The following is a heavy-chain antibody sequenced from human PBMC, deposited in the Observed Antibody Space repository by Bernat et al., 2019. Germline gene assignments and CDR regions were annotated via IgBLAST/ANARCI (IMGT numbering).Heavy chain of an antibody. CDR2: MNHAGST. V-gene: IGHV4-31*03. D-gene: IGHD2-15*01. J-gene: IGHJ2*01. CDR3: ARGLGRRYFDL. Sequence: QVQLQESGPGLVKPSQTLSLTCTVSGGSISSGGYYWSWIRQPPGKGLEWIAEMNHAGSTNYYPSLKSRVTISIDTSKNQFSLKLASVTAADTAVYYCARGLGRRYFDLWGRDTLVTVSS. CDR1: GGSISSGGYY.